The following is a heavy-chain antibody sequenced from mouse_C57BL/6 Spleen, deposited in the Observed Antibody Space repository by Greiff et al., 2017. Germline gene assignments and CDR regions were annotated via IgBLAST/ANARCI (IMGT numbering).Heavy chain of an antibody. CDR3: ARTGYDGYLYYFDY. V-gene: IGHV1-53*01. J-gene: IGHJ2*01. CDR1: GYTFTSYW. CDR2: INPSNGGT. Sequence: QVQLQQPGPELVKPGASVKLSCKASGYTFTSYWMHWVKQRPGQGLEWIGNINPSNGGTNYNEKFKSKATLTVDKSSSTAYMQLSSLTSEDSAVYYCARTGYDGYLYYFDYWGQGTTLTVSS. D-gene: IGHD2-3*01.